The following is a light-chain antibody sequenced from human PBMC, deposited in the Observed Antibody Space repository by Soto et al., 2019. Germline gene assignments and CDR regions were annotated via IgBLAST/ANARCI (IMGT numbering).Light chain of an antibody. CDR2: AAS. Sequence: DIQMTQSPTSLSASVGDRVTITCRASQGIRNFVAWYQQKPGKAPKLLIHAASTLQSGVPSRFSGSGSGTYFPLTINSLQHEDVATYSCQKYSSVPVFGPGTKVEIK. CDR3: QKYSSVPV. CDR1: QGIRNF. V-gene: IGKV1-27*01. J-gene: IGKJ3*01.